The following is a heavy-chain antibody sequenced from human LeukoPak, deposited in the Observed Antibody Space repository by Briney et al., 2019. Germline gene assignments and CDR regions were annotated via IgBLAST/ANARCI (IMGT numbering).Heavy chain of an antibody. Sequence: ASVQVSCKTSGYTFTSYYIHWLRQAPGQRFEWMGWSDPKSGATKYEHFQGRVTMTRDTSISTAYMELSRLTSDDTAVYYCARAGPHYDFWSGTTPKGYYYYMDVWGKGTTVTVSS. CDR1: GYTFTSYY. V-gene: IGHV1-2*02. CDR2: SDPKSGAT. D-gene: IGHD3-3*01. CDR3: ARAGPHYDFWSGTTPKGYYYYMDV. J-gene: IGHJ6*03.